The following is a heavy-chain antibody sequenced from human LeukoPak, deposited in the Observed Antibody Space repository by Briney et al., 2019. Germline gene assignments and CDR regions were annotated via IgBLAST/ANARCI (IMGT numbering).Heavy chain of an antibody. Sequence: SETLSLTCAVYGGSFSGYYWSWIRQPPGKGLEWIGEINHSGSTNYNLSLKSRVTISVDTSKNQFSLKLSSETAADTAVYYCARGPPIVVVPAAPPSHYYYMDVWGKGTTVTVSS. D-gene: IGHD2-2*01. CDR1: GGSFSGYY. J-gene: IGHJ6*03. CDR2: INHSGST. CDR3: ARGPPIVVVPAAPPSHYYYMDV. V-gene: IGHV4-34*01.